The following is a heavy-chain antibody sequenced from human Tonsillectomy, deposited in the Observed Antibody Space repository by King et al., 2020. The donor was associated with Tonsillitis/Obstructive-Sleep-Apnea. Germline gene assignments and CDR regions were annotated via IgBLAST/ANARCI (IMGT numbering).Heavy chain of an antibody. CDR2: INPSTGVT. CDR3: ARDDVVGRYIDS. V-gene: IGHV1-46*01. CDR1: GYTFTRYY. J-gene: IGHJ4*02. Sequence: HVQLVQSGAEVKTPGASVKVSCKASGYTFTRYYIHWVRQARGQGLEWMGIINPSTGVTTYAQKFQGRVTMNTDTSASTVYLELSSLSSEDTAVYYCARDDVVGRYIDSWGQGTLVTVSS. D-gene: IGHD1-14*01.